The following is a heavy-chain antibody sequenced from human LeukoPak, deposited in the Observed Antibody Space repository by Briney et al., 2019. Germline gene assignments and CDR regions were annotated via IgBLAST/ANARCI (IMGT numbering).Heavy chain of an antibody. J-gene: IGHJ4*02. D-gene: IGHD1-1*01. CDR1: GFIFTNYA. CDR2: ISSDGSKN. CDR3: VKGLVQTTMSYSVDY. Sequence: GGSLRLSCAASGFIFTNYAMHCVRQTPGKGLEWVALISSDGSKNIYADPVKGRFTVSRDNSKNTLYLQMNSLRAEDTAVYYCVKGLVQTTMSYSVDYWGQGALVTVSS. V-gene: IGHV3-30*18.